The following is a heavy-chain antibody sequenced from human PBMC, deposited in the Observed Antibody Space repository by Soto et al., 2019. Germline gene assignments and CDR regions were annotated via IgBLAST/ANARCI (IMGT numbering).Heavy chain of an antibody. J-gene: IGHJ5*02. CDR1: GYTFTSNG. V-gene: IGHV1-18*01. Sequence: QVQLVQSGAEVKKPGASVKVSCKASGYTFTSNGISWVRQAPGQGLEWVGWISAYNGNTNYAQKFQGRVTMTTDTSTSTASMELRSLRSDDTAIYYCARNSSGRYNWFDPWGQGTLVTVSS. D-gene: IGHD3-22*01. CDR3: ARNSSGRYNWFDP. CDR2: ISAYNGNT.